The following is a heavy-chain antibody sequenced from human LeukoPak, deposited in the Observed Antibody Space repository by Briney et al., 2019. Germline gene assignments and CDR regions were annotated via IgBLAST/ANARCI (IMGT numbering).Heavy chain of an antibody. CDR3: ARDARDSSSWYAHFDY. CDR2: INPSGGST. V-gene: IGHV1-46*01. J-gene: IGHJ4*02. CDR1: GYTFTSYY. D-gene: IGHD6-13*01. Sequence: ASVKVSCKASGYTFTSYYMHWVRQAPGQGLEWMGIINPSGGSTSYARKFQGRVTMTRDMSTSTVYMELSSLRSEDTAVYYCARDARDSSSWYAHFDYWGQGTLVTVSS.